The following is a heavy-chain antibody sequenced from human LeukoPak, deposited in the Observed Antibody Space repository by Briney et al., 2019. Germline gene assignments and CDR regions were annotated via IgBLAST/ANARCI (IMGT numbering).Heavy chain of an antibody. J-gene: IGHJ4*02. Sequence: QPGGSLRLSCAASGFTFSNYWMSWVRQAPGKGLEWVSGISGSGGITYYADSVKGRFTISRDNSKNTLYLQMNSLRAEDTAVYYCARGDPVEMATQTFDYWGQGTLVTASS. CDR1: GFTFSNYW. V-gene: IGHV3-23*01. CDR3: ARGDPVEMATQTFDY. CDR2: ISGSGGIT. D-gene: IGHD5-24*01.